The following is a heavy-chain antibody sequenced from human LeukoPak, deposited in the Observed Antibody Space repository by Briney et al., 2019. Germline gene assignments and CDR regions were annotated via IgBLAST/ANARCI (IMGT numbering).Heavy chain of an antibody. V-gene: IGHV4-38-2*02. CDR3: ARRGYYGSGSYVWGYKNWFDP. CDR2: IYHSGRT. Sequence: SETLSLTCTVSGYSISSGYYWGWIRQPPGKGLEWIGSIYHSGRTFYNPSLKSRVTISVDTSKNQFSLKLSSVTAADTAVYYCARRGYYGSGSYVWGYKNWFDPWGQGTLVTVSS. CDR1: GYSISSGYY. J-gene: IGHJ5*02. D-gene: IGHD3-10*01.